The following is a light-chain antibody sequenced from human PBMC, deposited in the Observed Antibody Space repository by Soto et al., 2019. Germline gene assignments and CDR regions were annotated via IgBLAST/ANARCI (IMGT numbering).Light chain of an antibody. V-gene: IGLV2-8*01. CDR1: XXXVGGYNY. CDR2: EVS. Sequence: QSALTQPXXXSXSPXXXXTXXXXXXXXXVGGYNYVSWYQQHPGKAPKLMIYEVSKRPSGVPDRFSGSKSGNTASLTVSGLQAEDEADYYCSSYAGSNREVFGTXTXV. J-gene: IGLJ1*01. CDR3: SSYAGSNREV.